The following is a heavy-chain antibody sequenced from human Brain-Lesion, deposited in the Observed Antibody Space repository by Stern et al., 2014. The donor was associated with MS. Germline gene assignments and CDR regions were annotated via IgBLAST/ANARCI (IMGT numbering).Heavy chain of an antibody. Sequence: QVQLVESGGGLVKPGGSLRLSCAASGFRFSDYYMAWVRQAPGTGLEWVSYITGSGDITNYADSVKGRFTISRDNAKNSLHLQMNSLRAEDTAVYYCVKNHYGLDYWGQGALVTVSS. CDR2: ITGSGDIT. J-gene: IGHJ4*02. V-gene: IGHV3-11*01. CDR1: GFRFSDYY. D-gene: IGHD3-10*01. CDR3: VKNHYGLDY.